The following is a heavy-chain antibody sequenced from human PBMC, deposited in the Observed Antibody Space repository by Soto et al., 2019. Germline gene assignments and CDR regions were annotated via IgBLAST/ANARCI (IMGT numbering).Heavy chain of an antibody. J-gene: IGHJ3*02. V-gene: IGHV3-7*01. CDR1: GFKFSTYW. CDR2: IKQDANEM. Sequence: EVQVVESGGGLVQPGGSLRLSCAASGFKFSTYWMSWVRQAPGKGLEWLANIKQDANEMYYVDSVKGRFTISGDSAKNPLFLIMDSLRVEDTAVYYCAAYHTSRHAAFDIWGRGTTVIVSS. D-gene: IGHD2-21*01. CDR3: AAYHTSRHAAFDI.